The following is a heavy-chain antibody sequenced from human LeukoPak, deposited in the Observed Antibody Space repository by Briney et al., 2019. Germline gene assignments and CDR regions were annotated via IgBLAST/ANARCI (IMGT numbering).Heavy chain of an antibody. D-gene: IGHD1-26*01. V-gene: IGHV3-48*01. J-gene: IGHJ4*02. CDR3: ASVNTRVGAAFDY. CDR2: ISSSSSAI. CDR1: GFTFSSYW. Sequence: GGSLRLSCAASGFTFSSYWMSWVRQAPGKGLEWVSYISSSSSAIYYADSVKGRFTISRDNAKNSLYLQMNSLRAEDTAVYYCASVNTRVGAAFDYWGQGTLVTVSS.